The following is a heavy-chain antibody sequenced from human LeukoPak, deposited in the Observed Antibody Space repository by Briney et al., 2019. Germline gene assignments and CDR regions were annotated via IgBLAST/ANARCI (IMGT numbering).Heavy chain of an antibody. CDR3: AREAGDLLNYFDY. D-gene: IGHD3-10*01. CDR2: INPNSGGT. J-gene: IGHJ4*02. V-gene: IGHV1-2*06. CDR1: GYTFTGYY. Sequence: ASVKVSCKASGYTFTGYYMHWVRQAPGQGLEWMGRINPNSGGTNYAQKFQGRVTMTRDTSISTAYMELSRLRSDDTAVYYCAREAGDLLNYFDYWGQGTLVTVSS.